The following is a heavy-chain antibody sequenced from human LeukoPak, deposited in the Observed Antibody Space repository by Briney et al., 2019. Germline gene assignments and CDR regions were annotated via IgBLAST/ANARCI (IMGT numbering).Heavy chain of an antibody. CDR2: ISYDGSTK. J-gene: IGHJ5*01. Sequence: PGRSLRLSCAASGFTFSSYGMHWVRQAPGKGLEWVAVISYDGSTKYYTNSVKGRFTISRDNSKNTLYLQMNSLRAEDTAVYYCAKEGVRGYSYGYGTRNKWFDFWGQGTLVTVSS. CDR3: AKEGVRGYSYGYGTRNKWFDF. D-gene: IGHD5-18*01. V-gene: IGHV3-30*18. CDR1: GFTFSSYG.